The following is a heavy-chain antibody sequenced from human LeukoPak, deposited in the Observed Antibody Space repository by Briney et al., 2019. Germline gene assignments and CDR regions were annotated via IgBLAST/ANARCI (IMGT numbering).Heavy chain of an antibody. J-gene: IGHJ4*02. CDR1: GGSISSYY. V-gene: IGHV4-59*01. CDR3: ASRTVITDY. D-gene: IGHD3-10*01. CDR2: IYYSGST. Sequence: PSETLSLTCTVSGGSISSYYWSWIRQPPGKGLEWIGYIYYSGSTNYIPSLKSRVTISVDTSKNQFSLKLSSVTAADTAVYYCASRTVITDYWGQGALVTVSS.